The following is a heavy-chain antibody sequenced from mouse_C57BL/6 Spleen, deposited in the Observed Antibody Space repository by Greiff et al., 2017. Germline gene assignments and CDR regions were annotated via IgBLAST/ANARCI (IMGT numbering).Heavy chain of an antibody. D-gene: IGHD3-1*01. Sequence: VQLKESGAELVKPGASAKISCKASGYAFSSYRLHWVKQRPGKGLEWFGQLYPGDGDTNYNGKFKGKATLTADNSSSTAYMQISSLTSEDAAVYFCARWGLYRDYWGQGTTLTGSS. J-gene: IGHJ2*01. V-gene: IGHV1-80*01. CDR2: LYPGDGDT. CDR3: ARWGLYRDY. CDR1: GYAFSSYR.